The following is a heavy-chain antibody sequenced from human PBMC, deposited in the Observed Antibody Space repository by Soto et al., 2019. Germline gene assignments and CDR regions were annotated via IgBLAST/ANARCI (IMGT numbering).Heavy chain of an antibody. D-gene: IGHD3-16*01. CDR2: ISGIGGGGST. V-gene: IGHV3-23*01. CDR3: ARGLVWGSGSDAFDI. CDR1: GFTFSSHL. J-gene: IGHJ3*02. Sequence: GGSLRLSCAASGFTFSSHLMHWVRQAPGQGLEWVSGISGIGGGGSTFYTDSVKGRFTISRDNSKNTLYLQMNSLRAEDTAVYYCARGLVWGSGSDAFDIWGQGTRGTVS.